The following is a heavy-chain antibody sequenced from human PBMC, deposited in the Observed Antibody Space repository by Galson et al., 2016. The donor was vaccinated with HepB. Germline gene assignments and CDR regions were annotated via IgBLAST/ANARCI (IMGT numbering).Heavy chain of an antibody. V-gene: IGHV1-3*01. CDR1: GGTFSTYA. Sequence: SVKVSCKASGGTFSTYAINWVRQAPGQRLEWMGWINAGNGNTKYSQKFQGRVSITRDTSASTTYMGLSSLRSEDTAVYYCARVRKVIVVGDAFDIWGQGTMVTVSS. J-gene: IGHJ3*02. CDR3: ARVRKVIVVGDAFDI. CDR2: INAGNGNT. D-gene: IGHD3-16*02.